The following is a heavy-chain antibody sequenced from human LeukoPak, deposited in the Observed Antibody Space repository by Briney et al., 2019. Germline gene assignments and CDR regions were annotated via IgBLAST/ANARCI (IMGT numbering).Heavy chain of an antibody. CDR2: IYSSGST. V-gene: IGHV4-30-4*01. CDR1: GGSISSGDYS. Sequence: PSETLSLTCTASGGSISSGDYSWSWFRQPPGKGLEWIGCIYSSGSTYYNPSLKSRVIISVDTSKNPFSLKVSSVTAADTAVYYCAMRGYTYGNWYFDLWGRGTLVTVSS. J-gene: IGHJ2*01. D-gene: IGHD5-18*01. CDR3: AMRGYTYGNWYFDL.